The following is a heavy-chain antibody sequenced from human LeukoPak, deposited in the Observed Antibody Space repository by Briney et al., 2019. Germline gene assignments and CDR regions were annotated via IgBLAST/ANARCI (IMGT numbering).Heavy chain of an antibody. CDR1: GFTFSNAW. D-gene: IGHD6-19*01. CDR3: TTYSVAGTLALDY. CDR2: IKSKTDGGTT. J-gene: IGHJ4*02. V-gene: IGHV3-15*01. Sequence: GGSLRLSCAASGFTFSNAWMSWVRQAPGKGLEWVGRIKSKTDGGTTDYAAPVKGRFTISRDDSKNTLYLQMNSLKTEDTAVYYCTTYSVAGTLALDYWGQGTLVTVSS.